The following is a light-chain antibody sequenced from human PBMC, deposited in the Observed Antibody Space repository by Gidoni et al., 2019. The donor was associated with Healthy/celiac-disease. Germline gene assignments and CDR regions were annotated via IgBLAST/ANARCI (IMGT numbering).Light chain of an antibody. CDR2: AAS. CDR3: QQSYSTPWT. J-gene: IGKJ1*01. V-gene: IGKV1-39*01. Sequence: IQMTQSPSSLSASVGDRVTITCRASQSISSYLNWYQQKPGKAPKLLIYAASSLQSGGPSRFSGSGSGTDFTLTISSLQPEDFATYYGQQSYSTPWTFGQGTKVEIK. CDR1: QSISSY.